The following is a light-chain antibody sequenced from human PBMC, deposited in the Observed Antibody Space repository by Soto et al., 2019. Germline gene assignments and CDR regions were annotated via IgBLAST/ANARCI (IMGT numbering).Light chain of an antibody. J-gene: IGLJ1*01. CDR2: GNS. CDR1: SSNIGAKYD. V-gene: IGLV1-40*01. CDR3: QSYDSTLSARYV. Sequence: QSVLTQPPSVSGAPGQRVTISCTGSSSNIGAKYDVHWYQQRPGTAPKLLIFGNSNRPSGVPDRFSGSKSGTSASLAITGLQAEDEGDYYCQSYDSTLSARYVFGTGTKLTVL.